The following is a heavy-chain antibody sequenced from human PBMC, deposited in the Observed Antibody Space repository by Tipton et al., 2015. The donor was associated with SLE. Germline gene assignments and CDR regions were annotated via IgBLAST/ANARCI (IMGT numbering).Heavy chain of an antibody. CDR3: VRGGSGSLRFYYFDP. J-gene: IGHJ5*02. V-gene: IGHV3-21*03. D-gene: IGHD3-10*01. Sequence: SLRLSCAASGFTFRSYSMNWVRQAPGKGLEWVSSISSSSSYIHYADPVKGRFTISRDNAKNSLYLQMNSLRAEDAALYHCVRGGSGSLRFYYFDPWGQGTLVTVSS. CDR1: GFTFRSYS. CDR2: ISSSSSYI.